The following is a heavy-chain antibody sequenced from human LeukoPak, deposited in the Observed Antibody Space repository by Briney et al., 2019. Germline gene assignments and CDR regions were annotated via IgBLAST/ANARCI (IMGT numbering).Heavy chain of an antibody. Sequence: ATVKVSCKAFGYGFTNYYIHWVRQAPGQGLEWMGIINPSVGGTTYARKFQGRVTMTRDTSTSTVYMELSSLRSEDTAVYYCARHGSGRYYPAEGRVDYWGQGTLVTVSS. CDR1: GYGFTNYY. CDR3: ARHGSGRYYPAEGRVDY. V-gene: IGHV1-46*03. J-gene: IGHJ4*02. D-gene: IGHD3-10*01. CDR2: INPSVGGT.